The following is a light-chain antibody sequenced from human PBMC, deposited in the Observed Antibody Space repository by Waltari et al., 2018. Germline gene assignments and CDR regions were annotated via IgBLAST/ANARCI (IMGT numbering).Light chain of an antibody. J-gene: IGKJ4*01. CDR1: QSFRSY. CDR2: DAS. Sequence: ETVLTQSPATQSLSPGESATLPCRASQSFRSYLAWFQQKRGQAPRLLIYDASNRATGIPAGFSGSGSGTDFTLTISSLEPEDFAVYYCQQRSNWPLTFGGGTKVEIK. V-gene: IGKV3-11*01. CDR3: QQRSNWPLT.